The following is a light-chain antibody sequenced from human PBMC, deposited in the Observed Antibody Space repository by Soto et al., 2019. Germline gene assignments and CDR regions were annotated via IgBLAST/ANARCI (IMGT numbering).Light chain of an antibody. Sequence: EILMTQSPATLSVSPGDRATLSCRASQSVSNNLAWYQQRPGQAPRLLIYGASTRATGIPARFSGSGSGTDFTLTISSLQPEDFATYYCLQDYNYPHTFGPGTKVDIK. CDR1: QSVSNN. CDR3: LQDYNYPHT. CDR2: GAS. J-gene: IGKJ3*01. V-gene: IGKV3-15*01.